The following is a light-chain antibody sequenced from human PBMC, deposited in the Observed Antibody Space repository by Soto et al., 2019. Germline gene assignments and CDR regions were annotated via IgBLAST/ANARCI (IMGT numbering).Light chain of an antibody. J-gene: IGLJ1*01. V-gene: IGLV2-14*01. CDR1: SSDVGGYDY. CDR3: TSYATSSPYV. Sequence: QSVLTQPASVSGSPGQSITISCTGTSSDVGGYDYVSWYQHHPGKAPKLIIFEVRDRPSGVSNRFSGSKSGNTASLTISGLQVEDAANYYCTSYATSSPYVFGTGTQLTVL. CDR2: EVR.